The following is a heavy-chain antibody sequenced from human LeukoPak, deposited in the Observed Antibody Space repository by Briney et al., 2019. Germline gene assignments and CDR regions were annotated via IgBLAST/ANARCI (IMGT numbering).Heavy chain of an antibody. J-gene: IGHJ3*02. V-gene: IGHV1-69*13. Sequence: GASVKVSCKASGGTFSSYAISWVRQAPGQGLEWMGGIIPIFGTANYAQKFQGRVTITADESTSTAYMELSSLRSEDTAVYYCARFRSSYYDTLTGPKSPLGAFDIWGQGTMVTVSS. CDR2: IIPIFGTA. CDR1: GGTFSSYA. D-gene: IGHD3-9*01. CDR3: ARFRSSYYDTLTGPKSPLGAFDI.